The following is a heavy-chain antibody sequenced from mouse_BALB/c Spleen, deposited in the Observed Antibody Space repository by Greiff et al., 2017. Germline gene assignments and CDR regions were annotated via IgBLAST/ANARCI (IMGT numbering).Heavy chain of an antibody. J-gene: IGHJ4*01. CDR2: IWGDGST. CDR3: ASYYYGSSDEGYYAMDY. CDR1: GFSLTGYG. V-gene: IGHV2-6-7*01. D-gene: IGHD1-1*01. Sequence: VKLMESGPGLVAPSQSLSITCTVSGFSLTGYGVNWVRQPPGKGLEWLGMIWGDGSTDYNSALKSRLSISKDNSKSQVFLKMNSLQTDDTARYYCASYYYGSSDEGYYAMDYWGQGTSVTVSS.